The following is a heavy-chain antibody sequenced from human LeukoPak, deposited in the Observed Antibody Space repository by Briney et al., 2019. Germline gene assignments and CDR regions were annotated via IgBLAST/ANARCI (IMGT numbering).Heavy chain of an antibody. CDR1: GYTFATYS. D-gene: IGHD6-19*01. Sequence: ASVKVFCKTSGYTFATYSINWVRQAPGQGLEWMGWISGYSGSTNYAQKLQGRVTMTTDTSTTTAYRELRSLKSDDTAVYYCARGHSSGRDYYFDTWGQGTLVTVSS. J-gene: IGHJ4*02. CDR3: ARGHSSGRDYYFDT. V-gene: IGHV1-18*01. CDR2: ISGYSGST.